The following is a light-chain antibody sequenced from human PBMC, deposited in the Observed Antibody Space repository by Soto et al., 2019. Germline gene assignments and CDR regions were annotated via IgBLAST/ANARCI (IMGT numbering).Light chain of an antibody. J-gene: IGKJ4*01. CDR2: DAS. CDR3: QQYGTSPT. CDR1: QSVTSNY. V-gene: IGKV3-20*01. Sequence: EIVLTQSPATLSLSPGERATLSCRASQSVTSNYLAWFQHKPSQAPRLLIYDASSRATGIPDRFSGSGSGTDFTLTISRLEPEDFAVYYCQQYGTSPTFGGGTKVDIK.